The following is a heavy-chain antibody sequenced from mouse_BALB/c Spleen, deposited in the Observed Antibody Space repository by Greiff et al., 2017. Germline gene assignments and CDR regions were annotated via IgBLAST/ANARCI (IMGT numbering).Heavy chain of an antibody. J-gene: IGHJ2*01. V-gene: IGHV6-6*02. CDR3: TRPGTVVAEDFDY. CDR2: IRLKSNNYAT. Sequence: EVQLVESGGGLVQPGGSMKLSCVASGFTFSNYWMNWVRQSPEKGLEWVAEIRLKSNNYATHYAESVKGRFTISRDDSKSSVYLQMNNLRAEDTGIYYCTRPGTVVAEDFDYWGQGTTLTVSS. CDR1: GFTFSNYW. D-gene: IGHD1-1*01.